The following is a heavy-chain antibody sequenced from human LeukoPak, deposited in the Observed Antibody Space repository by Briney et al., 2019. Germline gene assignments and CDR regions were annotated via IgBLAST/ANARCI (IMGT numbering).Heavy chain of an antibody. J-gene: IGHJ4*02. CDR3: ARDCSNGVCFPRDY. D-gene: IGHD2-8*01. V-gene: IGHV1-18*01. Sequence: ASVKVSCKASGYTLSDYGISWVRQAPGQGLEWVGWITTYNGNRKYAEKFQGRVTMTTDTSTSTYYMEMRSLRSEDTAIYYCARDCSNGVCFPRDYWGQGTQITVST. CDR1: GYTLSDYG. CDR2: ITTYNGNR.